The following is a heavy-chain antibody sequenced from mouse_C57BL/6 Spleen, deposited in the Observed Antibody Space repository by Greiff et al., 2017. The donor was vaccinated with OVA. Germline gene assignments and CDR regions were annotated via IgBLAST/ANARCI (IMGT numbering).Heavy chain of an antibody. D-gene: IGHD1-1*01. V-gene: IGHV1-64*01. CDR2: IHPNSGST. J-gene: IGHJ3*01. CDR1: GYTFTSYW. Sequence: VKLQQPGAELVKPGASVKLSCKASGYTFTSYWMHWVKQRPGQGLEWIGMIHPNSGSTNYNEKFKSKATLTVDKSSSTAYMQLSSLTSEDSAVYYCARTLTTVVATPFAYWGQGTLVTVSA. CDR3: ARTLTTVVATPFAY.